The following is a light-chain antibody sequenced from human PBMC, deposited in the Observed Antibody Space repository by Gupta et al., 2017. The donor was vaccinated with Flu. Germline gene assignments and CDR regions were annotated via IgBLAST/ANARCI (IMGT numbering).Light chain of an antibody. CDR3: LLYYGGNQGV. V-gene: IGLV7-43*01. J-gene: IGLJ3*02. CDR2: STT. CDR1: TAAVTTDYY. Sequence: TVTLTCASSTAAVTTDYYPNWIQQRPGQAPRALIYSTTNRHSWTPARFSGSLLGGKAALTLSGVQPEDEAEYYCLLYYGGNQGVFGGGTRLTVL.